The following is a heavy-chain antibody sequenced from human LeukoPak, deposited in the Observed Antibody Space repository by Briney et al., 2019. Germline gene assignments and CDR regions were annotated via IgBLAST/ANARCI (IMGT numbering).Heavy chain of an antibody. CDR1: GYTFTGYY. CDR3: ATSSGWRY. CDR2: FDPEDGET. D-gene: IGHD6-19*01. J-gene: IGHJ4*02. V-gene: IGHV1-24*01. Sequence: GASVKVSCKASGYTFTGYYMHWVRQAPGKGLEWMGGFDPEDGETIYAQKFQGRVTMTEDTSTDTAYMELSSLRSEDTAVYYCATSSGWRYWGQGTLVTVSS.